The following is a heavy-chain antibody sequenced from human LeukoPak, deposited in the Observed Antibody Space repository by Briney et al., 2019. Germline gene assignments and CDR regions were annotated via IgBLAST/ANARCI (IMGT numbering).Heavy chain of an antibody. CDR3: ATDYNG. CDR2: ISTGGSFI. D-gene: IGHD2-8*01. Sequence: PGGSLRLSCAASGFTFTDYCMNWVRQAPGKGLEWVSYISTGGSFIYYGDSVKGRFTISRDNAKKSLYLQMNSLRAEDTAVYYCATDYNGWGQGTLVTVSS. V-gene: IGHV3-11*01. CDR1: GFTFTDYC. J-gene: IGHJ4*02.